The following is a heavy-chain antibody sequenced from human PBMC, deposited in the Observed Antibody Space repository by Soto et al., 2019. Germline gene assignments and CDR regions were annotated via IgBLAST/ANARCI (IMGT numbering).Heavy chain of an antibody. CDR2: INEDSSYI. CDR1: GFDFSSYS. CDR3: VRDFGWYFRSGYMDV. Sequence: GGSLRLSCAASGFDFSSYSMNWVRQAPGKGLEWVSSINEDSSYIYYAHSLRGRFTISGDNAKESLYLQMNSLRAEDTAGYYCVRDFGWYFRSGYMDVWGDGATVIVSS. D-gene: IGHD3-3*01. J-gene: IGHJ6*03. V-gene: IGHV3-21*01.